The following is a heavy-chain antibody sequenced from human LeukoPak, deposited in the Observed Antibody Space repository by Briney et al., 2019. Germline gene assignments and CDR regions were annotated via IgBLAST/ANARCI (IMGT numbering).Heavy chain of an antibody. CDR2: IFYTGNT. J-gene: IGHJ4*01. CDR3: ASQTSVAGTLDY. V-gene: IGHV4-59*01. D-gene: IGHD6-19*01. CDR1: GASFTTYY. Sequence: PSETLSHTCTVPGASFTTYYWSWIRQPPGKGLEWIGYIFYTGNTNYNPSLKSRVSISIDTSKNQFSLKLASVTAANTAVYYCASQTSVAGTLDYWGQGALVTVSS.